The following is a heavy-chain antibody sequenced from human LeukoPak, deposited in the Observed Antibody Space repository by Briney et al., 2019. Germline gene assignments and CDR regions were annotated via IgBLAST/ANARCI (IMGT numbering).Heavy chain of an antibody. Sequence: PGGSLRLSCAASGFTFSSYAMHWVRQAPGKGLEWVAVISYDGSNKYYADSVKGRFTISRDNSKNTLYLQMNSLRSDDTAVYYCARARQKQWLVNWGQGTLGNVSS. J-gene: IGHJ1*01. CDR3: ARARQKQWLVN. CDR1: GFTFSSYA. D-gene: IGHD6-19*01. CDR2: ISYDGSNK. V-gene: IGHV3-30*04.